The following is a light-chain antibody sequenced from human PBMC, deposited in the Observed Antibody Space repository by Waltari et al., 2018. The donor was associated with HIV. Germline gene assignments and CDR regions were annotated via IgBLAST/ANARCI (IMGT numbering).Light chain of an antibody. J-gene: IGKJ2*01. V-gene: IGKV3-20*01. CDR1: QSVSSSY. CDR3: QQYGSSPNT. Sequence: EIVFTQSPGTLSLSSGERATLSCRASQSVSSSYLAWYQQKPGQAPRLLIYGASSRATGIPDRFSGSGSGTDFTLTISRLEPEDFAVYYCQQYGSSPNTFGQGTKLEIK. CDR2: GAS.